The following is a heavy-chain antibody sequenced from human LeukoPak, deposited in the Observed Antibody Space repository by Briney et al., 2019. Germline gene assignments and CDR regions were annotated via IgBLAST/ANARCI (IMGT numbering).Heavy chain of an antibody. Sequence: NPSETLSLTCAVYGGSFSGYYWSWIRQPPGKGLEWIGEINHSGSTNYNPSLKSRVTISVDTSKNQFSLKLSSVTAADTAVYYCARRARHGCSGGSCSDYYYYYMDVWGKGTTVTISS. J-gene: IGHJ6*03. CDR1: GGSFSGYY. CDR3: ARRARHGCSGGSCSDYYYYYMDV. V-gene: IGHV4-34*01. CDR2: INHSGST. D-gene: IGHD2-15*01.